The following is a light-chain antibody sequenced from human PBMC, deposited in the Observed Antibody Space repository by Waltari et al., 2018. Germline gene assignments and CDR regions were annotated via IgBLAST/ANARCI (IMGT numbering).Light chain of an antibody. Sequence: EIVLTQSPATLSLSPGARATLSCRASQLVSNYLAWYQHKPGQAPRLLIYDASNRATGIPARFSGSGFGTDFTLTISSLEPEDFAVYYCQQRSDWPPVTFGGGTKVEIK. CDR1: QLVSNY. J-gene: IGKJ4*01. V-gene: IGKV3-11*01. CDR3: QQRSDWPPVT. CDR2: DAS.